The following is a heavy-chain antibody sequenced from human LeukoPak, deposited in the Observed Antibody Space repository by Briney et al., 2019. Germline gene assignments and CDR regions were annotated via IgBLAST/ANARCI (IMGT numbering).Heavy chain of an antibody. CDR1: GGSISPYY. CDR3: ARGKGYFDY. Sequence: PSETLSLTCTVSGGSISPYYWSWIRQPPGKGLEWIGYTYYSGSTNYNPSLKSRVTISVDTSKKQFSLKLDSVTAADTAVYYCARGKGYFDYWGQGTLVTVSS. CDR2: TYYSGST. J-gene: IGHJ4*02. V-gene: IGHV4-59*01.